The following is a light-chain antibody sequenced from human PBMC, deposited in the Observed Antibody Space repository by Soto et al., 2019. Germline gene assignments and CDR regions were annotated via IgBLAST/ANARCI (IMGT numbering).Light chain of an antibody. V-gene: IGLV1-40*01. CDR2: GNN. CDR1: SSNIGAGYD. CDR3: QSDDSALSPHVS. J-gene: IGLJ2*01. Sequence: QSVLTQPPSVSGAPGQAISISCTGSSSNIGAGYDVHWYQQLPGTAPKLLIYGNNNRPSGVPDRFSGSKSGTSASLAITGRHSEDEADYYCQSDDSALSPHVSFGGGTKVTVL.